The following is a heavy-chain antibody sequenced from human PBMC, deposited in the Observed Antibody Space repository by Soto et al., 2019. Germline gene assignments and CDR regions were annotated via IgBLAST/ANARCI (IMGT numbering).Heavy chain of an antibody. CDR2: IYYSGST. CDR1: GGSISSSSYY. CDR3: ARHPPSFQTGGYSYGYGYFDY. D-gene: IGHD5-18*01. Sequence: SETLSLTCTVSGGSISSSSYYWGWIRQPPGKGLEWIGSIYYSGSTYYNPSLKSRVTISVDTSKNQFSLKLSSVTAADTAVYYCARHPPSFQTGGYSYGYGYFDYWGQGTLVTVSS. J-gene: IGHJ4*02. V-gene: IGHV4-39*01.